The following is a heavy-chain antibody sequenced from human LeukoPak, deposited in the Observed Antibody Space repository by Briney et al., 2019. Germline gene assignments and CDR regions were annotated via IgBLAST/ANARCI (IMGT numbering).Heavy chain of an antibody. V-gene: IGHV1-69*05. D-gene: IGHD3-3*01. Sequence: SVKVSCKASGGTFSSYAISWVRQAPGQGLEWMGGIIPIFGTANYAQKFQGRVTITTDESTSTAYMELSSLRSEDTAVYYCARDGGYDFWSGYYHNWFDPWGQGTLVTVSS. J-gene: IGHJ5*02. CDR3: ARDGGYDFWSGYYHNWFDP. CDR1: GGTFSSYA. CDR2: IIPIFGTA.